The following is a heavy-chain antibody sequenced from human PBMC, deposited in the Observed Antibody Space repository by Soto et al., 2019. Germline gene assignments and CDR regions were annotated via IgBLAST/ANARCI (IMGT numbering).Heavy chain of an antibody. J-gene: IGHJ4*02. CDR2: INPSGGST. V-gene: IGHV1-46*01. CDR1: GYTFTSYY. Sequence: QVQLVQSGAEVKKPGASVKVSCKASGYTFTSYYMHWVRQAPGQGLEWMGIINPSGGSTSYAQKFQGRGTMTRDTSTSTVYMELSSLRSEDTAVYYCARTHYYGSGSPKKTPYFDYWGQGTLVTVSS. D-gene: IGHD3-10*01. CDR3: ARTHYYGSGSPKKTPYFDY.